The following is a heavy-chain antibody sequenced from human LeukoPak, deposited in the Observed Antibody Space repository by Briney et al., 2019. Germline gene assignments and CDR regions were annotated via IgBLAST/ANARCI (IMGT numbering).Heavy chain of an antibody. CDR1: GFTFSSYW. V-gene: IGHV3-7*03. J-gene: IGHJ4*02. CDR2: INEDGSEK. CDR3: ARDWKQWLADY. D-gene: IGHD6-19*01. Sequence: GGSLRLSCAASGFTFSSYWMSWVRQAPGKWLEWVANINEDGSEKFYVDSVKGRFTISRDSAKNSLYLQMTSLKVDDTAVYYCARDWKQWLADYWGQGILVTVSS.